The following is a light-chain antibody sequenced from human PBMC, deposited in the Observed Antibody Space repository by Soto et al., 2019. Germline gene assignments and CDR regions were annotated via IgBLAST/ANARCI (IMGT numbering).Light chain of an antibody. CDR2: WAS. CDR3: QQYYSTPLT. J-gene: IGKJ4*01. CDR1: QSVLYSSNNKNY. V-gene: IGKV4-1*01. Sequence: DSVMAHSPAKMCVSLCERATINCKSSQSVLYSSNNKNYLAWYQQKPGQPPKLLSYWASTRESGVPDRFSGSGSGTDFALTISSLQAEDVAVYYCQQYYSTPLTFGGGTKVDIK.